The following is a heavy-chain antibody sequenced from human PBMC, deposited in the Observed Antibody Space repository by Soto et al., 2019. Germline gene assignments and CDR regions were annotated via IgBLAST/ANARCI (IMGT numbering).Heavy chain of an antibody. CDR1: GFTFSNYG. V-gene: IGHV3-33*01. CDR3: ARSVARSCRYPCYFDY. Sequence: QVQVVESGGGVVQPGTSLRLSCAASGFTFSNYGMHWVRQAPGKWLEWVTLIWYDGSDKYYADSVKGRFTISRDNSKNTLYLQMNNLRSEDTAVYYCARSVARSCRYPCYFDYWGQGTLVTVSS. CDR2: IWYDGSDK. D-gene: IGHD6-6*01. J-gene: IGHJ4*02.